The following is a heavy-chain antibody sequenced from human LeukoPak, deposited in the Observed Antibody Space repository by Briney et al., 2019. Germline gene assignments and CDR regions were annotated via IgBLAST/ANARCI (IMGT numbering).Heavy chain of an antibody. CDR1: GFTFSSYA. CDR3: AKRRESGIGSLYYFDY. Sequence: GGSLRLSCAASGFTFSSYAMSWVRQAPGKGLERVSAISGSGDSTYYRDSVKGRFTISRDNSKNTLYLQMNSLRTEDTAVYYCAKRRESGIGSLYYFDYWGQGTLVTVSS. D-gene: IGHD3-10*01. J-gene: IGHJ4*02. CDR2: ISGSGDST. V-gene: IGHV3-23*01.